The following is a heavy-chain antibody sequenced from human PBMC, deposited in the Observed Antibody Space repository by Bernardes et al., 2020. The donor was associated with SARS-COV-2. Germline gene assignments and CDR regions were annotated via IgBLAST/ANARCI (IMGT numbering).Heavy chain of an antibody. D-gene: IGHD1-1*01. CDR2: ISSGSSSI. J-gene: IGHJ4*02. CDR3: VRRVSLTGTDY. CDR1: GFSFSNYN. Sequence: GGSLRLSCAASGFSFSNYNMNWVRQAPGKGLEWVSFISSGSSSILYADSVRGRFTISRDDAKNSLILLMNSLRAEDTAVYYCVRRVSLTGTDYWGQGTLVTVSS. V-gene: IGHV3-21*01.